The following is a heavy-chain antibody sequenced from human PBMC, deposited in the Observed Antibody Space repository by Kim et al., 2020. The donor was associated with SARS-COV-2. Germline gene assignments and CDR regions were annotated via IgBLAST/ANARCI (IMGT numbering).Heavy chain of an antibody. V-gene: IGHV3-15*01. J-gene: IGHJ4*02. CDR2: IKSKADGGTT. CDR1: GFSFSEAW. CDR3: TTVMY. Sequence: GGSLRLSCAASGFSFSEAWMHWVRQAPGKGLEWVGRIKSKADGGTTAYAAPVKGRFTISRDDSKNMLYLQMKSLRNEDIAVYYCTTVMYWGQGTLVTVSS.